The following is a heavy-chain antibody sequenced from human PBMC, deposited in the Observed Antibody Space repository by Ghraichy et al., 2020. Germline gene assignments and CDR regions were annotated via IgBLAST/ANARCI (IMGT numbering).Heavy chain of an antibody. CDR3: ARDKERSSGYDLSYYYYGMDV. Sequence: SLNISCAASGFTFSSYAMHWVRQAPGKGLEWVAVISYDGSNKYYADSVKGRFTISRDNSKNTLYLQMNSLRAEDTAVYYCARDKERSSGYDLSYYYYGMDVWSQGTTVTVSS. CDR1: GFTFSSYA. CDR2: ISYDGSNK. D-gene: IGHD5-12*01. J-gene: IGHJ6*02. V-gene: IGHV3-30-3*01.